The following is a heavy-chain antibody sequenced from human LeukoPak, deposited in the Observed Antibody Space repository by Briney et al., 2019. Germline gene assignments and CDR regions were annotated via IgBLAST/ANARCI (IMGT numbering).Heavy chain of an antibody. V-gene: IGHV4-4*02. CDR2: IYHSGST. CDR1: GGSMNETNW. D-gene: IGHD1-14*01. J-gene: IGHJ4*02. Sequence: SETLSLTCAVSGGSMNETNWWSWVRQPPGKRLEWIGEIYHSGSTNYNPSLKSRVTISVDKSKNQFSLKLSSVTAADTAVYYCKSGIPEDYWGQGTLVTVSS. CDR3: KSGIPEDY.